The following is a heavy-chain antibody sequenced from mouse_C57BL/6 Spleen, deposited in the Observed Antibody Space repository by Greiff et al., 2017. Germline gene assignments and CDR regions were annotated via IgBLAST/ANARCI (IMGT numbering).Heavy chain of an antibody. D-gene: IGHD2-13*01. CDR3: ARYRCGDNCYYAMDD. Sequence: EVKLVESGGGLVQPGGSLSLSCAASGFTFTDYYMSWVRQPPGKALEWLGFIRNKANGYTKEYSASVKGRFTISRDNSQSIFYLQMKALSAEDSVTYYCARYRCGDNCYYAMDDWGKGTSVTVSS. CDR2: IRNKANGYTK. V-gene: IGHV7-3*01. J-gene: IGHJ4*01. CDR1: GFTFTDYY.